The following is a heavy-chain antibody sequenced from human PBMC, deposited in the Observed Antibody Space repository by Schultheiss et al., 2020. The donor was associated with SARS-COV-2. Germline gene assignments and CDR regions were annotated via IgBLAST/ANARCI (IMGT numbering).Heavy chain of an antibody. V-gene: IGHV4-4*07. J-gene: IGHJ3*02. CDR2: IYPNGAT. CDR3: ARVMIGPDAFDI. D-gene: IGHD3-16*01. Sequence: SQTLSLTCTVSGASINTYYWSLIRQSAGKGLEWIGRIYPNGATNYNPSLKSRVSMSVDTSRNQFSLKLRSVTAADTALYYCARVMIGPDAFDIWGQGTMVTVSS. CDR1: GASINTYY.